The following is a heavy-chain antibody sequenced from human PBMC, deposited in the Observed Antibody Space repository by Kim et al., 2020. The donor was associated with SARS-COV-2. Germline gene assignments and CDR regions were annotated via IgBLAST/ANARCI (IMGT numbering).Heavy chain of an antibody. CDR2: ISSSSGDV. D-gene: IGHD3-10*01. CDR3: ARDFI. V-gene: IGHV3-21*01. Sequence: GGSLRLSCAASGFTFSSYSMNWVRQAPGKGLEWVSSISSSSGDVFYADSVRGRFTISRDNAKNSLYLQMDSLRAEDTAVYYCARDFIWGQGTLVTVSS. J-gene: IGHJ4*02. CDR1: GFTFSSYS.